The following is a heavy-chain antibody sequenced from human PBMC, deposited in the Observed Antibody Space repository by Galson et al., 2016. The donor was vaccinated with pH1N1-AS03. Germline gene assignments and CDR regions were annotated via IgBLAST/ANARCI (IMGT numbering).Heavy chain of an antibody. CDR1: GFSLSTGGVH. V-gene: IGHV2-5*02. J-gene: IGHJ4*02. CDR2: IFWDGET. D-gene: IGHD2-8*01. CDR3: ARSTHVNEGLDF. Sequence: PALVKPTQTLTLTCSFSGFSLSTGGVHVAWIRQPPGKALEWHALIFWDGETRYRPSLTSRLTITKDTSKNEVVLTMTNMDPVDTATYYCARSTHVNEGLDFWGQGTLVTVSS.